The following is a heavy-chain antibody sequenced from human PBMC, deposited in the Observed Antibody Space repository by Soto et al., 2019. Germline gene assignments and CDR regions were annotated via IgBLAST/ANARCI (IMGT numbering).Heavy chain of an antibody. CDR3: AKDGVAVADYYFDY. Sequence: QVQLVESGGGVVQPGRSLRLSCAASGFTFSSYGMHWVRQAPGKGLEWVAVISYDGSNKYYADSVKGRFTISRDNSKNTLYLQMNSLIAEDTAVYYCAKDGVAVADYYFDYWGQGTLVTVSS. CDR2: ISYDGSNK. CDR1: GFTFSSYG. V-gene: IGHV3-30*18. J-gene: IGHJ4*02. D-gene: IGHD6-19*01.